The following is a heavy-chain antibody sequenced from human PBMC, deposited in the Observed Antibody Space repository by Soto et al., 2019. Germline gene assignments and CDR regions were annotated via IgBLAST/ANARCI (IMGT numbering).Heavy chain of an antibody. CDR1: RVAFSNFI. CDR2: IIPIFGTA. Sequence: QAQLEQSGGEVKKPGSSVKVSCKASRVAFSNFIVTWVRQAPGLGLEWVGGIIPIFGTANYAQKFQGRVTITADESTCTSYMEVNNLRSEDTAVYYCAKVRYSSPMGDYYGMDVWGQGTTVTVSS. CDR3: AKVRYSSPMGDYYGMDV. V-gene: IGHV1-69*01. D-gene: IGHD6-19*01. J-gene: IGHJ6*02.